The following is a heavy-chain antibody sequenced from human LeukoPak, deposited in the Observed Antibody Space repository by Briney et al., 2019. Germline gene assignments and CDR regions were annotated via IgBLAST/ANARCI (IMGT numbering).Heavy chain of an antibody. V-gene: IGHV3-30-3*02. CDR3: VKKRQDPSVHTGAFDF. CDR2: IATDGGQT. J-gene: IGHJ3*01. CDR1: GFTFTNHI. Sequence: GGSLGLSCAASGFTFTNHIMHWVRQAPGKGLEWVASIATDGGQTFYRGSVKGRFTNSRDNPGNKLYLQMNSLRAENTAVYFCVKKRQDPSVHTGAFDFWGQGTMLSVSS. D-gene: IGHD1-14*01.